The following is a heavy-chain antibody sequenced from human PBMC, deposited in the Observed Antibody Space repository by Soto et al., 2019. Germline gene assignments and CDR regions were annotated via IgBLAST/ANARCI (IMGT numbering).Heavy chain of an antibody. CDR3: ARDRGPAIWQDAVDF. D-gene: IGHD3-16*01. CDR2: INPYNANV. V-gene: IGHV1-18*04. CDR1: GYTLTNHG. Sequence: QVQLVQSGAEVKKPGASVKFSCKTSGYTLTNHGINWVRQAPGQGLEWMGWINPYNANVNYAQKLQGRVTMTTDTSTSTAYMKLGSLTPHDTGVYSCARDRGPAIWQDAVDFWGQGTLGNVSS. J-gene: IGHJ3*01.